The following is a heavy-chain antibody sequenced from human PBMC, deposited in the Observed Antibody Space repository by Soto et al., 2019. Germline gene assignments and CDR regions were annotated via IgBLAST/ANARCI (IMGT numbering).Heavy chain of an antibody. Sequence: EVQLLESGGGLVQPGGSLRLSCVGSGFFFSSYTMTWVRQAPGKGLEWVSSFSATSENTYYADSVRGRFTISRDNSKNTLFLQMNSLTAEDTAMYYCAKARDQQWVRLPFDYWGQGILVIFSS. CDR3: AKARDQQWVRLPFDY. CDR1: GFFFSSYT. J-gene: IGHJ4*02. V-gene: IGHV3-23*01. CDR2: FSATSENT. D-gene: IGHD6-19*01.